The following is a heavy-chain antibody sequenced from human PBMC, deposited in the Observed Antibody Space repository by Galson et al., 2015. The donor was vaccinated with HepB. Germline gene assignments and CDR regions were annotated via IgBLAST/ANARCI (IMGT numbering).Heavy chain of an antibody. D-gene: IGHD3-22*01. J-gene: IGHJ5*02. V-gene: IGHV1-46*01. CDR3: ARSHYDPPGDR. CDR1: GYTLSDYY. Sequence: SVKVSCKASGYTLSDYYMHWVRQAPGQGLEWMGRFAPNGGSASYAQQFQGRLTLTSDTSTNTVYMQLSSLRSEDTAVYYCARSHYDPPGDRWGQGTLVIVSS. CDR2: FAPNGGSA.